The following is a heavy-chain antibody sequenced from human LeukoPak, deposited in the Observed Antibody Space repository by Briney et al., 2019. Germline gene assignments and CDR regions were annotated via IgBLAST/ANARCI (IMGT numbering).Heavy chain of an antibody. J-gene: IGHJ4*02. Sequence: SETLSLTCTVSGGSISSYYWSWIRQPPGKGLEWIGYIYYSGSTNYNPSLKSRVTISVDTSKNQFSLKLSSVTAADTAVYYCAAGYYDSSGYYSPGNYFDYWGQGTLVTVSS. D-gene: IGHD3-22*01. V-gene: IGHV4-59*01. CDR1: GGSISSYY. CDR2: IYYSGST. CDR3: AAGYYDSSGYYSPGNYFDY.